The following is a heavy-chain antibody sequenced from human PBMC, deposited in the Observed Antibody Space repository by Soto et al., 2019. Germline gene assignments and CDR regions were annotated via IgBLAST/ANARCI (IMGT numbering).Heavy chain of an antibody. CDR3: AREGDDRHSFFDS. CDR1: GRSMISYY. Sequence: QLQESGPGLVKPSETLSLTCNVSGRSMISYYWSWIRQPAGKGLEWIGRIYTGGNTNYNPSLKSRVTMSVDTSKSQFSLSLTSVTAADTAVYYCAREGDDRHSFFDSWGQGTLVTVSS. V-gene: IGHV4-4*07. CDR2: IYTGGNT. D-gene: IGHD2-21*02. J-gene: IGHJ4*02.